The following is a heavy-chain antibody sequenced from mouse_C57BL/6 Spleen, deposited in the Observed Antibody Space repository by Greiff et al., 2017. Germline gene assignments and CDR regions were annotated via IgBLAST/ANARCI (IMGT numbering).Heavy chain of an antibody. CDR2: INPSSGYT. J-gene: IGHJ2*01. D-gene: IGHD2-4*01. V-gene: IGHV1-4*01. Sequence: QVQLQQSGAELARPGASVKMSCKASGYTFTSYTMHWVKQRPGQGLEWIGYINPSSGYTKYNQKFKDKATLTADKSSSTAYMQLSSLTSEGSAVYYCASPGGNDYDGDYFDYWGQGTTLTVSS. CDR1: GYTFTSYT. CDR3: ASPGGNDYDGDYFDY.